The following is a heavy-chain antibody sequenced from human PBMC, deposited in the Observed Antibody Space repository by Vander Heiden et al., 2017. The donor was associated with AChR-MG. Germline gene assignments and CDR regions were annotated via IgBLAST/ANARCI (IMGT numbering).Heavy chain of an antibody. CDR3: ARANDLWSGYTYYFDS. D-gene: IGHD3-3*01. Sequence: QVQLVQSGAEVKKPGASVKVSCKASGDTFTGYYIHWVRPAPGQGLEWMGWIKPNTGGTNYAPKFQGRVTMTRDTSISTAYMEVSRLRSDDTAVYYCARANDLWSGYTYYFDSWGQGTLVTVSS. CDR2: IKPNTGGT. CDR1: GDTFTGYY. J-gene: IGHJ4*02. V-gene: IGHV1-2*02.